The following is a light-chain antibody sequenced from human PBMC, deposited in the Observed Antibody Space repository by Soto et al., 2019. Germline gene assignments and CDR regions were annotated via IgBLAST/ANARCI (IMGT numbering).Light chain of an antibody. CDR2: EAS. Sequence: EIVMTQPPATLSVSPGGRATLSCRASQSISDTLAWYQQKPGQAPSLLIYEASTRAPGTPDRFSGSGSGTDFTLTVSRLEPEDFAVYYCQQYGRSVGFGQGTKVDIK. V-gene: IGKV3D-15*01. CDR3: QQYGRSVG. J-gene: IGKJ1*01. CDR1: QSISDT.